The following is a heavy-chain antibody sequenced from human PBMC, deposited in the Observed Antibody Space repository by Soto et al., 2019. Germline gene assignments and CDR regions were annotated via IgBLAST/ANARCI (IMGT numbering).Heavy chain of an antibody. Sequence: QVQLQESGPGLVKPSQTLSLTCTVSGGSISSGDYYWSWIRQPPGKGLEWIGFIYYSGSTYYNPSRKSRVTISLDTSKSQFSLKLSSVTAADTAVYYCDRAGGYGRRVDYWGQGTLVTVSS. CDR2: IYYSGST. J-gene: IGHJ4*02. V-gene: IGHV4-30-4*01. CDR1: GGSISSGDYY. D-gene: IGHD5-18*01. CDR3: DRAGGYGRRVDY.